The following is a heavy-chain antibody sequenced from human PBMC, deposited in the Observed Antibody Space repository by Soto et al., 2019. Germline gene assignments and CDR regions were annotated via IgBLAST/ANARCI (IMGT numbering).Heavy chain of an antibody. CDR2: IYYSGYT. J-gene: IGHJ5*02. V-gene: IGHV4-31*03. CDR1: GGSISSGFYY. D-gene: IGHD3-16*01. CDR3: ARHLPTIRGSNRGFDP. Sequence: SATRSITCTVSGGSISSGFYYWSWIRQRPGKGLEWIGSIYYSGYTYFNPSLKSRITMSVDTSENQLSLKLSSVTAADTAVYFCARHLPTIRGSNRGFDPWGQGTLVTVSS.